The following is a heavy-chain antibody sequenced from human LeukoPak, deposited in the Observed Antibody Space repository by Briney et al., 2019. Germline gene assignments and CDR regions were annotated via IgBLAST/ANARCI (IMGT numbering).Heavy chain of an antibody. Sequence: PSETLSLTCTVSGGSISSYYWSWIRQPPGKGLEWIGYIYYSGSTNYNPSLKSRVTISVDTSKNQFSLKLSSVTAADTAVYYCARWFGEPYWYFDLWGRGTLVTVSS. J-gene: IGHJ2*01. V-gene: IGHV4-59*01. CDR1: GGSISSYY. CDR3: ARWFGEPYWYFDL. CDR2: IYYSGST. D-gene: IGHD3-10*01.